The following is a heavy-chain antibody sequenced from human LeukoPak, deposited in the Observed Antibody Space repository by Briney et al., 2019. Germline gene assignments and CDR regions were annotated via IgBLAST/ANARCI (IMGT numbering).Heavy chain of an antibody. CDR1: GFTFSTYG. Sequence: GGSLRLSCAASGFTFSTYGMSWVRQAPGKGLEWVSVIYSGSSTYYADSVKGRFTISRDNSKNTLYLQMNSLRAEDTAVYYCARDFGYWGQGTLVTVSS. CDR2: IYSGSST. J-gene: IGHJ4*02. D-gene: IGHD3-10*01. CDR3: ARDFGY. V-gene: IGHV3-53*01.